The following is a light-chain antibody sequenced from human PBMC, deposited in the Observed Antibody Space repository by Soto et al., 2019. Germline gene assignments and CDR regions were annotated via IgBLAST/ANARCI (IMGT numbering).Light chain of an antibody. CDR2: EVS. V-gene: IGLV2-14*01. Sequence: QSALTQPASVSGSPGQSISISCTGTSSDIGDYDYVSWYQQHPGKAPKIMIYEVSNRPSGVSNRFSGSKSGNTASLTISGLQAEDEADYYCSSYKSSSILVFGGGTKVTVL. J-gene: IGLJ3*02. CDR1: SSDIGDYDY. CDR3: SSYKSSSILV.